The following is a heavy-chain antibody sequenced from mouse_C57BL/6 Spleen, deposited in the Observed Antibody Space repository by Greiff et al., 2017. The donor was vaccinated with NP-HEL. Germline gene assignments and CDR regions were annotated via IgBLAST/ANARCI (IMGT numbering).Heavy chain of an antibody. V-gene: IGHV1-59*01. J-gene: IGHJ4*01. CDR1: GYTFTSYW. CDR2: IDPSDSYT. Sequence: VQLQQPGAELVRPGTSVKLSCKASGYTFTSYWMHWVKQRPGQGLEWIGVIDPSDSYTNYNQKFKGKATLTVDTSSSTAYMQLSSLTSEDSAVYYCARSVSDGYYEGYAMDYWGQGTSVTVSS. D-gene: IGHD2-3*01. CDR3: ARSVSDGYYEGYAMDY.